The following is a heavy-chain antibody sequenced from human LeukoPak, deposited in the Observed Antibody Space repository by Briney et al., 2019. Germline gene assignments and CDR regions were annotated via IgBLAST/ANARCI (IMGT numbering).Heavy chain of an antibody. J-gene: IGHJ3*02. CDR3: AREYSSGWYDDAFDI. CDR2: IYSGGST. Sequence: GGSLRLSCAASGFTVSSNYMSWVRQAPGKGLEWVSVIYSGGSTYYADSVKGRLTISRDNSKNTLYLQMNSLRAEDTAVYYCAREYSSGWYDDAFDIWGQGTMVTVSS. V-gene: IGHV3-66*01. D-gene: IGHD6-19*01. CDR1: GFTVSSNY.